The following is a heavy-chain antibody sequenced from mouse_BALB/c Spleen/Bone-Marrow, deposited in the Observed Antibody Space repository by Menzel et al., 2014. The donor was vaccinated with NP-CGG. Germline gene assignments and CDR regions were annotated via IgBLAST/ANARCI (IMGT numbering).Heavy chain of an antibody. Sequence: EVQLQQSGAELVKPGASVKLSCTASGFNIQDTYMHWVKQRPEQGLAWIGRIDPSNGNTKYDPKFQGKATITADTASNTAYRQLSSLTSEDTAVYHWARWEDYARVYAGQGTAATASS. D-gene: IGHD4-1*01. V-gene: IGHV14-3*02. CDR3: ARWEDYARVY. CDR1: GFNIQDTY. J-gene: IGHJ4*01. CDR2: IDPSNGNT.